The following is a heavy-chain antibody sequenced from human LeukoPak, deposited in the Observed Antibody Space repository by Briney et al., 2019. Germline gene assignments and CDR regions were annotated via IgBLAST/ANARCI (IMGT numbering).Heavy chain of an antibody. CDR3: ARYGTMVRGVILNWFDP. Sequence: PGGSLRLSCAASGFTFNSFGMNWVRQAPGKGLEWVSYISSTSGTIYYADSVKGRFTISRDNAKNSLYLQMNSLRAEDTAVYYCARYGTMVRGVILNWFDPWGQGTLVTVSS. D-gene: IGHD3-10*01. CDR1: GFTFNSFG. J-gene: IGHJ5*02. CDR2: ISSTSGTI. V-gene: IGHV3-48*04.